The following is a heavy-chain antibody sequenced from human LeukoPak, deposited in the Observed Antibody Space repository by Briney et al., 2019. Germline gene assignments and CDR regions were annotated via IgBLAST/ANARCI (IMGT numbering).Heavy chain of an antibody. Sequence: ASVKVSCKASGYTFTSYGISWVRQAPGQGLEWMGWISGYNGNTKYAQKFQARVTLTTDTSTSTAYMELWSLRSDDTALYYCARGGWYYYESSGYYLIATWGKGTLVTVSS. J-gene: IGHJ5*02. CDR3: ARGGWYYYESSGYYLIAT. CDR2: ISGYNGNT. V-gene: IGHV1-18*01. CDR1: GYTFTSYG. D-gene: IGHD3-22*01.